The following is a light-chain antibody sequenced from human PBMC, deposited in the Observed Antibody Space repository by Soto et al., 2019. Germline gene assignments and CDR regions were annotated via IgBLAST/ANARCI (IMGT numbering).Light chain of an antibody. CDR3: QQSGT. V-gene: IGKV1-39*01. CDR2: AAS. Sequence: DIQMTQSPSSLSASVGDRVTISCRASQSIDRYLNWYQQKPGKAPRLLIYAASNLQSGVPSRFSGSGSGTDFTLTIRSLQPEDFATYYCQQSGTFGQRTKVEIK. CDR1: QSIDRY. J-gene: IGKJ1*01.